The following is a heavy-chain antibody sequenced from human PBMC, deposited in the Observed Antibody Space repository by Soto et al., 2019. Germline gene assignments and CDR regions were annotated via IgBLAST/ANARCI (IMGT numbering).Heavy chain of an antibody. CDR2: IGAYNGNT. V-gene: IGHV1-18*01. D-gene: IGHD2-2*02. Sequence: ASVKVSCKASGYTFTSYGISWVRQAPGQGLKLMGWIGAYNGNTNYAQKPQGRVTMTTDTSTSTAYMEQRSLRSDDTAAYYCARDPPLGYYSSTTCCTVAFYYWGQGSLVTVSS. CDR3: ARDPPLGYYSSTTCCTVAFYY. J-gene: IGHJ4*02. CDR1: GYTFTSYG.